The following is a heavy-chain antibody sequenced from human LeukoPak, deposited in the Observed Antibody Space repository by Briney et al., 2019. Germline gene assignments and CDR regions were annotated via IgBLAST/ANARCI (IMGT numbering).Heavy chain of an antibody. Sequence: PSETLSLTCSVSGGSISSYYWSWIRQPPGKGLEWIGYIYYSGSTNYNPSLKSQVTISVDTSENQLSLKLSSVTAADTAVYYCARAHSSSWYMDYWGQGTLVTVSS. CDR2: IYYSGST. V-gene: IGHV4-59*01. CDR3: ARAHSSSWYMDY. D-gene: IGHD6-13*01. CDR1: GGSISSYY. J-gene: IGHJ4*02.